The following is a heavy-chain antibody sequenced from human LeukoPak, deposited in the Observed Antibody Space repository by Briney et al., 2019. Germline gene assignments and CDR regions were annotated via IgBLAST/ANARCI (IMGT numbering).Heavy chain of an antibody. Sequence: GGSLRLSCVASGFTFSDYYMNWIRQTPGKGLEWISYISSSGSIIYYADSVKGRFTISRDNSKNTLYLQMNSLRAEDTAVYYCARRAGAYTHPYDYWGQGTLVTVS. V-gene: IGHV3-11*01. CDR2: ISSSGSII. D-gene: IGHD3-16*01. CDR3: ARRAGAYTHPYDY. CDR1: GFTFSDYY. J-gene: IGHJ4*02.